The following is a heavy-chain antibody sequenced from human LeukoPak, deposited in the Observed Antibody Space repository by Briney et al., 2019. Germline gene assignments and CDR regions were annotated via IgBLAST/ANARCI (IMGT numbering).Heavy chain of an antibody. CDR1: GFTFSSYS. CDR3: ARDSGYDYGRFDP. J-gene: IGHJ5*02. CDR2: ISSSSSYI. Sequence: PGGSLRLSCAASGFTFSSYSMNWVRQAPGKGLEWVSSISSSSSYIYYADSVKGRFTISRDNAKNSLYLQMNSLRAEDTAVYYCARDSGYDYGRFDPWGQGTLVTVSS. V-gene: IGHV3-21*01. D-gene: IGHD5-12*01.